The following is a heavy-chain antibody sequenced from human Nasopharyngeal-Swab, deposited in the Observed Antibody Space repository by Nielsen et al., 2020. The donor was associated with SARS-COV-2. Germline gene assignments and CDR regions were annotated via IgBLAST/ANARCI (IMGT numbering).Heavy chain of an antibody. Sequence: GVLKISCAASGFTFSSYSMNWVRQAPGKGLEWVSAISASGGSTYYRNSVKGRFSISRDNSKNTLFLQMNSLTVDDTALYYCAKDDVVRGDAFDFWGQGTMVTVSS. D-gene: IGHD3-10*01. CDR1: GFTFSSYS. V-gene: IGHV3-23*01. CDR2: ISASGGST. J-gene: IGHJ3*01. CDR3: AKDDVVRGDAFDF.